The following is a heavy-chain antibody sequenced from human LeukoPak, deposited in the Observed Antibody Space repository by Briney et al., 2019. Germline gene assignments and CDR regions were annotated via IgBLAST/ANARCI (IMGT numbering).Heavy chain of an antibody. CDR3: AKDLGRYRNNYFDY. Sequence: PGGSLRLSCAASGFTFSSYAMSWVRQAPEKGLESVATISGSGGGTYYADSVKGRFTISRDDSKNTLYLQMNSLRAEDTAVYYCAKDLGRYRNNYFDYWGQGTLVTVSS. V-gene: IGHV3-23*01. J-gene: IGHJ4*02. D-gene: IGHD1-26*01. CDR2: ISGSGGGT. CDR1: GFTFSSYA.